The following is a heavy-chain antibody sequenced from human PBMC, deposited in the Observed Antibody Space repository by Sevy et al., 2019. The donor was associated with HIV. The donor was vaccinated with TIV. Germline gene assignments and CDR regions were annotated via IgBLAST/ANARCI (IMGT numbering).Heavy chain of an antibody. CDR2: IYSAGAT. Sequence: GGSLRLSCVVSGFSVRDNYVSWVRQVAGRGLEWVSIIYSAGATYYRVSVKGRFTISSHISENTVYLQMNSLKTEDTALYYCMGGNSYGDAFNIWGQGTKVTVSS. D-gene: IGHD5-18*01. J-gene: IGHJ3*02. CDR3: MGGNSYGDAFNI. V-gene: IGHV3-53*04. CDR1: GFSVRDNY.